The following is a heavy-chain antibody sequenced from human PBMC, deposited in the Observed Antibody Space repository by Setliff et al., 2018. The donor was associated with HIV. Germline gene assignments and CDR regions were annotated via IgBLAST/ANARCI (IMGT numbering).Heavy chain of an antibody. Sequence: GGSLRLSCAASGFTFSDYSMTWVRQVPGRGLEWVSSISGTSYIYYADSVKGRFTVSRDKAKNSLYLHINSLRAEDTAVYYCARHELVGYYYSIDYWGQGTLVTVSS. D-gene: IGHD3-22*01. V-gene: IGHV3-21*06. CDR3: ARHELVGYYYSIDY. J-gene: IGHJ4*02. CDR2: ISGTSYI. CDR1: GFTFSDYS.